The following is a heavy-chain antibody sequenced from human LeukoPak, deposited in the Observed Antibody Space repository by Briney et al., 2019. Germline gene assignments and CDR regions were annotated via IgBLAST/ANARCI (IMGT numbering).Heavy chain of an antibody. V-gene: IGHV3-23*01. CDR2: ISGSGDNT. J-gene: IGHJ4*02. Sequence: GGSLRLSCAASGFTFSSYAMSWVRQAPGKGLEWVSSISGSGDNTYYADSVKGRFTISRDNSKKTLFLQMNSLKADATAVYYCAKGGGGVLASWGQGTLVTVSS. CDR3: AKGGGGVLAS. CDR1: GFTFSSYA. D-gene: IGHD3-16*01.